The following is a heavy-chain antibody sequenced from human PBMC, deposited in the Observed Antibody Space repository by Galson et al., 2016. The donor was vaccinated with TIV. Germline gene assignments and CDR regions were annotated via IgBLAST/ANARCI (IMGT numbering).Heavy chain of an antibody. Sequence: SVKVSCKASGGTFSSYAISWVRQAPGQGLEWMGGIIGIFGTTNYAQKFQGRATITADESTSTIYMELSNLRSADTADYFCARALDTSTNTAYFYYYGLDVWGQGTTVTVSS. CDR2: IIGIFGTT. CDR1: GGTFSSYA. V-gene: IGHV1-69*13. J-gene: IGHJ6*02. CDR3: ARALDTSTNTAYFYYYGLDV. D-gene: IGHD5-18*01.